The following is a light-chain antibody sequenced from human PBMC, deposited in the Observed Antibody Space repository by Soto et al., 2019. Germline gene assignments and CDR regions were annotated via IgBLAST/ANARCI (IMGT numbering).Light chain of an antibody. J-gene: IGLJ1*01. V-gene: IGLV2-14*01. CDR1: IHYDF. Sequence: QSVLTQPASVSGSPGQSITISCTGYIHYDFVSWYQQHPGTAPKLVIYEVSNRPSGTCDRFSGSKSGHTASLTISGLQTEDEAVYYCGSYTSSSNYVFGTGTKVTVL. CDR3: GSYTSSSNYV. CDR2: EVS.